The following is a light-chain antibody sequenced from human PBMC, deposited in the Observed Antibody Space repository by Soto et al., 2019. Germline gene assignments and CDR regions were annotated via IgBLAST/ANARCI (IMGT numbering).Light chain of an antibody. CDR3: QQYNNWPALT. CDR1: QSVSSN. Sequence: EILMTQSPATLSVSPGERATLSCRASQSVSSNLAWYQQKPGQSPRVLIYGASTRATGIPARFSGSGSGTEFTLTISSLQSEYFAVYYCQQYNNWPALTFGGGTKVEIK. CDR2: GAS. J-gene: IGKJ4*01. V-gene: IGKV3-15*01.